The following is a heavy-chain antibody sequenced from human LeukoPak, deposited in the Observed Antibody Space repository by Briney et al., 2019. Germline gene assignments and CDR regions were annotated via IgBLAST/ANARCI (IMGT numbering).Heavy chain of an antibody. CDR3: AKEGIFYDSSGYHFDY. V-gene: IGHV4-4*07. CDR1: GGSISSSY. CDR2: IYTSGST. J-gene: IGHJ4*02. D-gene: IGHD3-22*01. Sequence: SETLSLTCTVSGGSISSSYWTWIRQPAGKGLEWIGRIYTSGSTNYNPSLKSRVTMSVDTSKNQFSPKLTSVTAADTAVYYCAKEGIFYDSSGYHFDYWGQGILVTVSS.